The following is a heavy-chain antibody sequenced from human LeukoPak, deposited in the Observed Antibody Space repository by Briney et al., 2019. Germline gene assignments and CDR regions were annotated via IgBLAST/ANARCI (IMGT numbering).Heavy chain of an antibody. J-gene: IGHJ4*02. CDR1: GGTFSSYA. CDR2: IIPIFGTA. Sequence: GASVKVSCKASGGTFSSYAISWVRQAPGQGLEWMGGIIPIFGTANYAQKFQGRVTITTDESTSTAYMELSRLRSDDTAVYYCARGSRSPPDYWGQGTLVTVSS. CDR3: ARGSRSPPDY. V-gene: IGHV1-69*05.